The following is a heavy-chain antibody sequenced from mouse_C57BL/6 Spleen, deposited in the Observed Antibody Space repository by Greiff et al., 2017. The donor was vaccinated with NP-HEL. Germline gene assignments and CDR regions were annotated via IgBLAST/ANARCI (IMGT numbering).Heavy chain of an antibody. CDR3: ARDGYGSRYFDV. CDR1: GFTFSDYY. D-gene: IGHD1-1*01. J-gene: IGHJ1*03. V-gene: IGHV5-16*01. Sequence: EVMLVESEGGLVQPGSSMKLSCTASGFTFSDYYMAWVRQVPEKGLEWVANINYDGSSTYYLDSLKSRFIISRDNAKNILYLQMSSLKSEDTATYYCARDGYGSRYFDVWGTGTTVTVSS. CDR2: INYDGSST.